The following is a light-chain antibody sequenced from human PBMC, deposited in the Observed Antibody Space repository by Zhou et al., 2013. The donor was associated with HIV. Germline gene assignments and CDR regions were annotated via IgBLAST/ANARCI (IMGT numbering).Light chain of an antibody. CDR3: QHYYDYSRS. Sequence: AIRMTQSPSSLSASTGDRVTITCRASQDISTDLAWYQQKPGKAPNLLIYAASTLQSGVPSRFSGSGSGTDFTLTINCLQSEDFATYYCQHYYDYSRSFGGGTKVEI. CDR1: QDISTD. V-gene: IGKV1-8*01. CDR2: AAS. J-gene: IGKJ4*01.